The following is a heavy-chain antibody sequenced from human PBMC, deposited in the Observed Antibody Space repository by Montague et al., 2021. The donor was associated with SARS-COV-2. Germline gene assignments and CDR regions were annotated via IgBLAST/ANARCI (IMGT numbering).Heavy chain of an antibody. V-gene: IGHV6-1*01. CDR2: TYHRPKGKN. CDR1: GDSDSSIKLS. CDR3: ARIPVGSKYYFDF. J-gene: IGHJ4*02. D-gene: IGHD2-2*01. Sequence: CAISGDSDSSIKLSRNWIGQTPERHSQRLGGTYHRPKGKNDYAESVKSRITIDPNTSKHQFSLHLNSVTPEDTAVYYCARIPVGSKYYFDFWGQGTLVTVSS.